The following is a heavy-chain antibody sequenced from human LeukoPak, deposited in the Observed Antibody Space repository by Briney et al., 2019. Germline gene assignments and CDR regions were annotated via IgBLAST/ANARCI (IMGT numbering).Heavy chain of an antibody. J-gene: IGHJ4*02. CDR3: ALRSSYYYGSGSIPPRLGHGGFDY. CDR2: INPNSGGT. CDR1: GYTFTGYY. D-gene: IGHD3-10*01. Sequence: ASVKVSCKASGYTFTGYYMHWVRQAPGQGLEWMGWINPNSGGTNYAQKFQGWVTMTRDTSISTAYMELSRLRSDDTAVYYCALRSSYYYGSGSIPPRLGHGGFDYWGQGTLVTVSS. V-gene: IGHV1-2*04.